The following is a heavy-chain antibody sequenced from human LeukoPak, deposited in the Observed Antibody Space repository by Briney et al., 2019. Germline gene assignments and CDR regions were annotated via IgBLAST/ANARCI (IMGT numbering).Heavy chain of an antibody. J-gene: IGHJ4*02. CDR3: ARELSVRGKQLVRTGYIDY. CDR1: GYTFTSYG. D-gene: IGHD6-6*01. V-gene: IGHV1-69*13. Sequence: GASVKVSCKASGYTFTSYGISWVRQAPGQGLEWMGGIIPIFGTANYAQKFQGRVTITADESTSTAYMELSSLRSEDTAVYYCARELSVRGKQLVRTGYIDYWGQGTLVTVSS. CDR2: IIPIFGTA.